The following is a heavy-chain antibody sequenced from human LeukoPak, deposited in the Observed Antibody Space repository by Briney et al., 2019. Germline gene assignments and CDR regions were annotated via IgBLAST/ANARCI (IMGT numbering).Heavy chain of an antibody. J-gene: IGHJ4*02. Sequence: ASVKVSCKASGYTFTSYDINWVRQAPGQGLEWMGWISAYNGNTNYAQKLQGRVTMTTDTSTSTAYMELRSLRSDDTAVYYCARGKYYYDNSGYYFPFDYWGLGTLITVPS. CDR3: ARGKYYYDNSGYYFPFDY. CDR2: ISAYNGNT. CDR1: GYTFTSYD. D-gene: IGHD3-22*01. V-gene: IGHV1-18*01.